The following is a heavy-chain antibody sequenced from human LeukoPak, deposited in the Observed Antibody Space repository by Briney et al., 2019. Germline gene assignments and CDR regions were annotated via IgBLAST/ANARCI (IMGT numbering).Heavy chain of an antibody. CDR2: ISSSGSTI. CDR1: GFTFSSYK. V-gene: IGHV3-48*01. D-gene: IGHD3-22*01. Sequence: GGSLRLSCAASGFTFSSYKMNWVRQAPGKGLEWVSYISSSGSTIYYADSVKGRFTISRDNAKNSLYLQMNSLRAEDTAVYYCARDYYDSSGYYRNGYWGQGTLVTVSS. J-gene: IGHJ4*02. CDR3: ARDYYDSSGYYRNGY.